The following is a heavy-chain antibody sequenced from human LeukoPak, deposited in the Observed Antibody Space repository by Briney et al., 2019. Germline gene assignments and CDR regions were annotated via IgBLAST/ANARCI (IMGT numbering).Heavy chain of an antibody. J-gene: IGHJ6*02. D-gene: IGHD5-12*01. V-gene: IGHV4-39*01. CDR3: ARRGFSGHGSIYAMDV. CDR1: GGSFSSSSYS. CDR2: IYYSGST. Sequence: SETPSLTCTVSGGSFSSSSYSWAWIRQSPGKGLEWIGTIYYSGSTYYNPSLKSRVTISVDTSKNQFSLNLSSVTAADTAVFHCARRGFSGHGSIYAMDVWGQGTTVTVSS.